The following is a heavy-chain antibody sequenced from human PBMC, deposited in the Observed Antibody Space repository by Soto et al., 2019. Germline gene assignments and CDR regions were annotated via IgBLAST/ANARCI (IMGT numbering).Heavy chain of an antibody. CDR2: IYYSGST. V-gene: IGHV4-39*01. J-gene: IGHJ4*02. CDR3: ARRGSSSWYGY. D-gene: IGHD6-13*01. CDR1: GGSISSSSHY. Sequence: QLQLQESGPGLVKPSETLSLTCTVSGGSISSSSHYWGLIRQPPGKGLEWIGSIYYSGSTYYNPSLKSRVTISVDTSKNQFSLKLSSVTAADTAVYYCARRGSSSWYGYWGQGTLVTVSS.